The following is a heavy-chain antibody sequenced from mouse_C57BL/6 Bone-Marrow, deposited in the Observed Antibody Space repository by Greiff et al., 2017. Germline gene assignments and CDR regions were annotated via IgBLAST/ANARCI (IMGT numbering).Heavy chain of an antibody. CDR1: GYSITSGYY. Sequence: DVKLVESGPGLVKPSQSLSLTCSVTGYSITSGYYWNWIRQFPGNKLEWMGYISYDGSNNYNPSLKNRISITRDTSKNQFFLKLNSVTTEDTATYYCARDGHYYGSSYERAMDYWGQGTSVTVSS. CDR2: ISYDGSN. J-gene: IGHJ4*01. V-gene: IGHV3-6*01. D-gene: IGHD1-1*01. CDR3: ARDGHYYGSSYERAMDY.